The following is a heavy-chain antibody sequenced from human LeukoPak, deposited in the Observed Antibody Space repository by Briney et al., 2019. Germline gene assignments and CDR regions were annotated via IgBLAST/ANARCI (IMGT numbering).Heavy chain of an antibody. V-gene: IGHV4-34*01. CDR2: INHSGST. CDR1: GGSFSGYY. Sequence: SETLSLTCAVYGGSFSGYYWSWIRQPPGKGLEWIGEINHSGSTNYNPSLKSRVTISVDTSKNQFSLKLSSVTAADTAVYYCARDGVLGYCSSTSCYSEGYYYYMDVWGKGTTVTVSS. J-gene: IGHJ6*03. CDR3: ARDGVLGYCSSTSCYSEGYYYYMDV. D-gene: IGHD2-2*01.